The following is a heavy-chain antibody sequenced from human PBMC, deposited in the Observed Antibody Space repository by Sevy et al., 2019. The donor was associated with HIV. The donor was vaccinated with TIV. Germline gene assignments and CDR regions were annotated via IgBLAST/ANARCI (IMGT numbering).Heavy chain of an antibody. Sequence: ASVKVSCKASGYTFTGYYMHWVRQAPGQGLEWMGWINPNSGGANYAQKFQGRVTMTRDTSISTAYMELSRLRSDDTAVYYCARDFRYDYGDPKLRYFDYWGQGTLVTVSS. CDR2: INPNSGGA. D-gene: IGHD4-17*01. CDR3: ARDFRYDYGDPKLRYFDY. V-gene: IGHV1-2*02. J-gene: IGHJ4*02. CDR1: GYTFTGYY.